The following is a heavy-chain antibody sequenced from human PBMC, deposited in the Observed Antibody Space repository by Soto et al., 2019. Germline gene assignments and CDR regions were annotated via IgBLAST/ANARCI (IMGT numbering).Heavy chain of an antibody. D-gene: IGHD6-13*01. Sequence: QVQLVQSGAEVKKPGASVTVSCKASGYTFTSYGISWVRQAPGPGLEWMGWISAYSGSTNYAQKLQGRATMTTDTTTSTAYMELRSLRADDTAVYYGATTIAAAVDFDYWGQGTLVTVSS. CDR2: ISAYSGST. CDR3: ATTIAAAVDFDY. CDR1: GYTFTSYG. V-gene: IGHV1-18*01. J-gene: IGHJ4*02.